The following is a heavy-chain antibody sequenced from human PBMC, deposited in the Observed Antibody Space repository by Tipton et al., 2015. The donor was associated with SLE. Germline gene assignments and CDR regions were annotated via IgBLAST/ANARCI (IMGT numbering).Heavy chain of an antibody. V-gene: IGHV4-31*03. J-gene: IGHJ4*02. CDR3: VRDWGTY. D-gene: IGHD3-16*01. Sequence: TLSLTCTVSGDSITSGGLYWSWIRQHPGKGLEWIGYIYDSGTTSYNPSLKSRLTMSVDTSKNQFSLKLTSVTAADTAVYYCVRDWGTYWGQGILVTVSS. CDR1: GDSITSGGLY. CDR2: IYDSGTT.